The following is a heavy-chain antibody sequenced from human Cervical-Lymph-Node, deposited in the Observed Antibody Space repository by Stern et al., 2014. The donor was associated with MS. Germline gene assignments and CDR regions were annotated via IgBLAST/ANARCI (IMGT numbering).Heavy chain of an antibody. CDR1: GFTFTRSA. Sequence: QMQLVQSGPEVKKPGTSVKVSCKASGFTFTRSAMQWVRQARGQRLEWIGWIVVGSGNTNYAQKFQERVTITRDMSTSTAYMELSSLRSEDTAVYYCAAEGATKSYDGMDVWGQGTTVTVSS. CDR2: IVVGSGNT. CDR3: AAEGATKSYDGMDV. J-gene: IGHJ6*02. D-gene: IGHD3-16*01. V-gene: IGHV1-58*02.